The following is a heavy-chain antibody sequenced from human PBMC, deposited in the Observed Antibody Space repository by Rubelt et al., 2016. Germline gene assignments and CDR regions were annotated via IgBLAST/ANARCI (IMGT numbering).Heavy chain of an antibody. J-gene: IGHJ6*02. CDR3: AKSTAYARLRTYGVDV. D-gene: IGHD2-2*01. CDR1: GFTFSNYV. Sequence: EVQLVESGGGLVQPGGSLRLSCVASGFTFSNYVVNWVRQAPGKGLEWVSAISQSGSNSYYADSVKGRFTISRDNSKTKHYLQMNSLGGEDTAIYYCAKSTAYARLRTYGVDVWGQGTTVTGS. CDR2: ISQSGSNS. V-gene: IGHV3-23*04.